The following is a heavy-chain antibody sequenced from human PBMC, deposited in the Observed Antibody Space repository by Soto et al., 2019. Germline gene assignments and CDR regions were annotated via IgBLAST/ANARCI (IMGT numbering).Heavy chain of an antibody. CDR3: TREGGDGWGFHNYGVDV. CDR1: GYTFTRYH. V-gene: IGHV1-3*04. D-gene: IGHD3-16*01. J-gene: IGHJ6*02. Sequence: QVQLVQSGAEVKKPGASVKVSCKASGYTFTRYHMHWVYQAPGQSLQWLGWINIGNGNTKYSQKFQGRVTITRDTSASTAYMELSSLRSEDTAVYYCTREGGDGWGFHNYGVDVWGHGTTVTVSS. CDR2: INIGNGNT.